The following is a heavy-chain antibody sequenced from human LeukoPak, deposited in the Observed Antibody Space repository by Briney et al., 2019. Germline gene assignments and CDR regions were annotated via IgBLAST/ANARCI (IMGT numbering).Heavy chain of an antibody. CDR3: ARHQNGYCSGGDCPYYFDY. D-gene: IGHD2-15*01. V-gene: IGHV4-59*08. Sequence: NPSETLSLTCTISGGSISTYYWSWIRQPPGKGLEWVGYIYYSGDTKCNPSLKSRVTLSVDTSKNQLSLKLTSVTAADAAVYYCARHQNGYCSGGDCPYYFDYWGQGTLVTVSS. CDR1: GGSISTYY. CDR2: IYYSGDT. J-gene: IGHJ4*02.